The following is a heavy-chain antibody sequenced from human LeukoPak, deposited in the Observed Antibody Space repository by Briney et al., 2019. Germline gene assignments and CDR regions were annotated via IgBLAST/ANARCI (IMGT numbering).Heavy chain of an antibody. D-gene: IGHD3-3*01. Sequence: SETLSLTCTVSGGSISSYYWSWIRQPPGKGLEWIGYIYYSGSTNYNPSLKSRVTISVDTSKNQFSLKLSSVTAADTAVYYCAKANYDFWSGYYFGYWGQGTLVAVSS. CDR3: AKANYDFWSGYYFGY. CDR1: GGSISSYY. V-gene: IGHV4-59*01. J-gene: IGHJ4*02. CDR2: IYYSGST.